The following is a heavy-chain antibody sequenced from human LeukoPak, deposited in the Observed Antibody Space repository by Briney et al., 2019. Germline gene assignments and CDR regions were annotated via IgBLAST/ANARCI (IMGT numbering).Heavy chain of an antibody. CDR3: ARGRYDILTGYYTETYYYYYMDV. CDR2: INPSGGST. J-gene: IGHJ6*03. Sequence: ASVKVSCKASGYTFTSYYTHWVRQAPGQGLEWMGIINPSGGSTSYAQKFQGRVTMTRDVSTSTVYMELSSLRSEDTAVYYCARGRYDILTGYYTETYYYYYMDVWGKGTTVTVSS. V-gene: IGHV1-46*01. CDR1: GYTFTSYY. D-gene: IGHD3-9*01.